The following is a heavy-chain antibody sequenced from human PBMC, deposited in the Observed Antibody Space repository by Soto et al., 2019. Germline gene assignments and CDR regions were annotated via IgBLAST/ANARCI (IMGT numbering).Heavy chain of an antibody. D-gene: IGHD1-20*01. J-gene: IGHJ4*02. CDR1: GYCITRWA. CDR3: AKEVEAIGITLFDS. V-gene: IGHV3-23*01. Sequence: LDCAAGGYCITRWAMYRLRKNPGKGLEWVSGITSGGGDTYYADSVKGRFIISRDNSKNTASLQMNSLRAEDTAIYYCAKEVEAIGITLFDSWCQRTLVTVSS. CDR2: ITSGGGDT.